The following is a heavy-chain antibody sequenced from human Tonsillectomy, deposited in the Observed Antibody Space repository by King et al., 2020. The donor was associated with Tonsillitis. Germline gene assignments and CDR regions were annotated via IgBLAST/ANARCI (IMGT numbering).Heavy chain of an antibody. J-gene: IGHJ4*02. V-gene: IGHV3-9*01. D-gene: IGHD2-2*01. CDR2: ISWNSGTI. Sequence: VQLVESGGGLVQPGRSLRLSCAASGFTFDDYAMHWVRQAPGKGLEWVSSISWNSGTIDYADSVKGRFTISRDNAKNSLYLEMNSLRAEDTALYYCTKDRTRYCTSTSCYFDYWGQGTLVTVSS. CDR3: TKDRTRYCTSTSCYFDY. CDR1: GFTFDDYA.